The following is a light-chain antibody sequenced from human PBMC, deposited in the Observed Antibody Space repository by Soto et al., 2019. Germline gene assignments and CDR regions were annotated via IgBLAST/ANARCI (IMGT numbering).Light chain of an antibody. CDR2: DAS. Sequence: DIPMTQSPSSLSASVGDSVTITCQASQDISNYLNWYQQKPGKAPKLLIYDASNLETGVPSRFSGSGSVTDFTFTISSLQPEDIATYYCQQYDSLLFTFGPGTKVDIK. CDR3: QQYDSLLFT. J-gene: IGKJ3*01. CDR1: QDISNY. V-gene: IGKV1-33*01.